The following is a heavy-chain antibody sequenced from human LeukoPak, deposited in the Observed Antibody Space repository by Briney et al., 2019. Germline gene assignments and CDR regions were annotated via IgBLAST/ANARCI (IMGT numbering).Heavy chain of an antibody. Sequence: SETLSLTCAVYGGSFSGYYWSWIRQPAGKGLEWIGRIYTSGSTNYNPSLKSRVTISVDKSKNQFSLKLSSVTAADTAVYYCARAPTGDNWFDPWGQGTLVTVSS. V-gene: IGHV4-59*10. CDR1: GGSFSGYY. CDR2: IYTSGST. D-gene: IGHD4-17*01. CDR3: ARAPTGDNWFDP. J-gene: IGHJ5*02.